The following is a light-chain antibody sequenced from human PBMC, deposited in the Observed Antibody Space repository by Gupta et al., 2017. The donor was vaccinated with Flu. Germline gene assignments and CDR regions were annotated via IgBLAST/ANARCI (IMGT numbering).Light chain of an antibody. V-gene: IGKV1-39*01. CDR3: QQSYSNTQLT. Sequence: DMQMSQSPSSLSASVGDRVTITCRASQSISSYLNWYQQKQGKAPKLLIYAASSLQSGVPSRFSGSGYGTDFTPPISSRQPEDFATYYCQQSYSNTQLTVGGGTKVEIK. J-gene: IGKJ4*01. CDR2: AAS. CDR1: QSISSY.